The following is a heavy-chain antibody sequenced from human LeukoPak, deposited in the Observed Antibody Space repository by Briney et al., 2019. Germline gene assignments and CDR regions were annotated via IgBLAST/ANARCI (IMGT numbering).Heavy chain of an antibody. J-gene: IGHJ5*02. V-gene: IGHV4-4*07. CDR2: IYTSGST. CDR1: GGSISSYY. CDR3: ARDWYSSGYNLGGWFDP. Sequence: SETLSLTCTVSGGSISSYYWSWIRQPAGKGLEWIGRIYTSGSTNYNPSLKSRVTMSVDTSKNQFPLKLSSVTAADTAVYYCARDWYSSGYNLGGWFDPWGQGTLVTVSS. D-gene: IGHD6-19*01.